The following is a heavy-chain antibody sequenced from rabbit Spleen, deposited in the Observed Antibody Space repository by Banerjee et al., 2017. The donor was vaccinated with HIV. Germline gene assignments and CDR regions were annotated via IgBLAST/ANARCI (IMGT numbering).Heavy chain of an antibody. D-gene: IGHD1-1*01. CDR1: GFSFSSDSY. J-gene: IGHJ4*01. CDR2: IGTGSGST. CDR3: ARDLPGVIGWNFNL. V-gene: IGHV1S43*01. Sequence: QSLEESGGGLVQPEGSLTLTCTASGFSFSSDSYMCWVRQAPGKGLEWIACIGTGSGSTWYASWVNGRFTISRHNAQNTLYLQLNSLTAADTATYFCARDLPGVIGWNFNLWGPGTLVTVS.